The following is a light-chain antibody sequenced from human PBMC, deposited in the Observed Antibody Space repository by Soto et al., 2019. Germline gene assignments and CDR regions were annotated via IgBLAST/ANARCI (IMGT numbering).Light chain of an antibody. CDR3: QQYDNLPLT. Sequence: ERVMTQSPATLSVSPGERATLSCRASQSVGSNLAWYQQKPGQAPRLLIFGASSRATGVPARFSGSGSGTEFNLTINSLQSEDFAVYFCQQYDNLPLTFGPGTKVEIK. CDR2: GAS. CDR1: QSVGSN. J-gene: IGKJ3*01. V-gene: IGKV3-15*01.